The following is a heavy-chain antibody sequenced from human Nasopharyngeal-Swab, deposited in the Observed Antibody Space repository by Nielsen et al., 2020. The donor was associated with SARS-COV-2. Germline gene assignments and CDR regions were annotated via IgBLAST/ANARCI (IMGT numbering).Heavy chain of an antibody. CDR2: IYSGGSST. Sequence: GESLKISCAASGFTFSSYAMSWVRQAPGKGLEWVSVIYSGGSSTYYAGSVKGRFTISRDNSKNTLYLQMNSLRAEDTAVYYCANLYSSGWADAFDIWGQGTMVTVSS. J-gene: IGHJ3*02. CDR3: ANLYSSGWADAFDI. CDR1: GFTFSSYA. V-gene: IGHV3-23*03. D-gene: IGHD6-19*01.